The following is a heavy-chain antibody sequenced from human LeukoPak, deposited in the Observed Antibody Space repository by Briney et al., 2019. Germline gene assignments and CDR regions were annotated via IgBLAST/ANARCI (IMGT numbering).Heavy chain of an antibody. D-gene: IGHD7-27*01. CDR1: GAPVTDYY. CDR3: TRGHWGLQS. V-gene: IGHV4-59*02. Sequence: SETLSLTCTVSGAPVTDYYWSWIRQSPGKGLEWISYIHHSGNSDYNPSLGSRVTTSLDTSKNQFSLNLISVTAADTAVYYCTRGHWGLQSWSQGTLVTVSS. J-gene: IGHJ5*02. CDR2: IHHSGNS.